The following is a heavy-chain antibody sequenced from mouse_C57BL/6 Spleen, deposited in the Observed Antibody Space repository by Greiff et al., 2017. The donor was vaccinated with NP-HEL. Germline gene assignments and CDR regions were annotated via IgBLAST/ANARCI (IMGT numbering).Heavy chain of an antibody. CDR3: ARGGYGYEDNFDY. D-gene: IGHD2-2*01. CDR2: IYPRSGNT. CDR1: GYTFTSYG. J-gene: IGHJ2*01. V-gene: IGHV1-81*01. Sequence: QVQLQQSGAELARPGASVKLSCKASGYTFTSYGISWVKQRTGQGLEWIGEIYPRSGNTYYNEKFKGKATLTADKSSSTAYMELRSLTSEDSAVYFCARGGYGYEDNFDYWGQGTTRTVSS.